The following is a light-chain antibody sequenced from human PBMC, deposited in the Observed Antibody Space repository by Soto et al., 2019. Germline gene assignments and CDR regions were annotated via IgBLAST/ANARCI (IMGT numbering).Light chain of an antibody. CDR3: QQYGTSEII. CDR2: GTS. Sequence: EIVLTQSPGTLCLSPGERATLSCRASQSVSSSYLAWYQQKPGQAPRLLIYGTSSRATGIPDRFSGSGSGTDFTLTISRLEPEDFAVYYCQQYGTSEIIFGQGTRLEIK. V-gene: IGKV3-20*01. J-gene: IGKJ5*01. CDR1: QSVSSSY.